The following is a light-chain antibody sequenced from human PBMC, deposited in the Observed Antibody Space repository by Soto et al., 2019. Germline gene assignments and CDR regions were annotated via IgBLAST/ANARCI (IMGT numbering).Light chain of an antibody. CDR1: RTISSY. CDR2: AAS. Sequence: DIQMTQSPSSLSASVGVRVTITCGASRTISSYLNWYQQKPGKAPKLLIYAASSLQSGVPSRFSGSGSGTDFTLTISSLQPEDFATYYCQQSHSIPYTFGQGTKLEIK. V-gene: IGKV1-39*01. CDR3: QQSHSIPYT. J-gene: IGKJ2*01.